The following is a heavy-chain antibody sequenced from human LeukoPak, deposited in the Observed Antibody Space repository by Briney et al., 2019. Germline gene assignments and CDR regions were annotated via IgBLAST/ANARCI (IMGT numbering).Heavy chain of an antibody. J-gene: IGHJ4*02. CDR1: GFTVSTNS. D-gene: IGHD4/OR15-4a*01. CDR3: ARRAGAYSHPYGY. Sequence: SGGSLRLSCTVSGFTVSTNSMSWVRQAPGKGLEWVSFIYSDNTHYSDSVKGRFTISRDNSKNTLYLQMNSLRAEDTAVYYCARRAGAYSHPYGYWGQGTQVTVSS. CDR2: IYSDNT. V-gene: IGHV3-53*01.